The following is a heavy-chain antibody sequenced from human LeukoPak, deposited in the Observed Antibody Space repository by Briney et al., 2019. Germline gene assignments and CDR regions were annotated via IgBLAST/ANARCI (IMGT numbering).Heavy chain of an antibody. Sequence: GGSLRLSCAASGFTSSNAWMSWVRQAPGKGREWVGRIKSKTDGGTTDYAAPVKGRFTISRDDSKNTLYLQMNSLKTEDTAVYYCTTAGRVVVAATSSTSVDYWGQGTLVTVSS. CDR2: IKSKTDGGTT. J-gene: IGHJ4*02. CDR1: GFTSSNAW. CDR3: TTAGRVVVAATSSTSVDY. V-gene: IGHV3-15*01. D-gene: IGHD2-15*01.